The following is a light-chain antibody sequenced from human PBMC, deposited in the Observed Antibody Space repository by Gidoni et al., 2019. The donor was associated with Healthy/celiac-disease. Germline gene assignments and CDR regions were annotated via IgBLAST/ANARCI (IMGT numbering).Light chain of an antibody. CDR2: DAS. CDR1: QDISNY. CDR3: QQYDNLLT. Sequence: DIQMTQSPSSLSASVGDRVTITCQASQDISNYLSWYQQKPGKAPKLLIYDASNFETGVPSRFSGSGSGTDFTFTISSLQPADIATYYCQQYDNLLTFGGGTKVEIK. J-gene: IGKJ4*01. V-gene: IGKV1-33*01.